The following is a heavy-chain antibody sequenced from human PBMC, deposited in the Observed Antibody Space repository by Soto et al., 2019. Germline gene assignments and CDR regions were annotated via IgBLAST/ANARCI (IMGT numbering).Heavy chain of an antibody. Sequence: PSETLSLTCTVSGGSISSYYWSWIRQPPGKGLEWIGYIYYSGSTNYNPSLKSRVTISVDTSKNQFSLKLSSVTAADTAVYYCARADNHYDILTFWFDPWGQGTLVTVSS. D-gene: IGHD3-9*01. V-gene: IGHV4-59*01. CDR1: GGSISSYY. CDR2: IYYSGST. CDR3: ARADNHYDILTFWFDP. J-gene: IGHJ5*02.